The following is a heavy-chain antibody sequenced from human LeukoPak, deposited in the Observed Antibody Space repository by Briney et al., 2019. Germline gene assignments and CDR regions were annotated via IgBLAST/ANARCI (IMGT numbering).Heavy chain of an antibody. CDR2: INHSGST. V-gene: IGHV4-34*01. Sequence: PSETLSLTCAVYGGSFSGYYWSWIRQPPGKGLEWIGGINHSGSTNYNPSLKSRVTISVDTSKNQFSLKLSSVTAADTAAYYCARGSREAGQYYDSSGYSDYWGQGTLVTVSS. D-gene: IGHD3-22*01. J-gene: IGHJ4*02. CDR3: ARGSREAGQYYDSSGYSDY. CDR1: GGSFSGYY.